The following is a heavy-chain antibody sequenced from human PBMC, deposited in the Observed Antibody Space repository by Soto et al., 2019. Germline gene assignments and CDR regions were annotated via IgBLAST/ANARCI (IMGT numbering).Heavy chain of an antibody. V-gene: IGHV2-5*02. Sequence: QITLKESGPTLVKPTQTLTLTCTFSGFSLSTSGVGVGWIRQPPGKALEWLALIYWDDDKRYSPSLKSRLTITKDTSKNQVVLTMTNMDPVDTATYYCAHRPSYCSGGSCYSGFDYWGQGTLVTVSA. J-gene: IGHJ4*02. CDR3: AHRPSYCSGGSCYSGFDY. D-gene: IGHD2-15*01. CDR2: IYWDDDK. CDR1: GFSLSTSGVG.